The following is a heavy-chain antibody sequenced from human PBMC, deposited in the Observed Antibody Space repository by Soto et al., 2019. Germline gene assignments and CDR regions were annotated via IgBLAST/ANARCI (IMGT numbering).Heavy chain of an antibody. Sequence: SETLSLTCTVSGGSISSNYWTWIRQPPGKGLEWIGYVYNSGSTNYNPSLKSRVTISEDTSKSQFSLKVNSMTAADTAVYYCARFRREAVAGYTLDNGGQGILVTVSS. CDR3: ARFRREAVAGYTLDN. CDR1: GGSISSNY. D-gene: IGHD6-13*01. J-gene: IGHJ4*02. V-gene: IGHV4-59*12. CDR2: VYNSGST.